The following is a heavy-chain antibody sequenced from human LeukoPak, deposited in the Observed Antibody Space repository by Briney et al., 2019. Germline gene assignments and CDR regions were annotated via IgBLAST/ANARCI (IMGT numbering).Heavy chain of an antibody. V-gene: IGHV1-69*13. J-gene: IGHJ5*02. CDR2: IIPIFGAA. CDR3: AREICSGGSCQNWFDP. CDR1: GGTFSSYA. Sequence: SVKVSCKASGGTFSSYAISWVRQAPGQGLEWMGGIIPIFGAANYAQKFQGRVTITADESTSTAYMELSSLRSEDTAVYYCAREICSGGSCQNWFDPWGQGTLVTVSS. D-gene: IGHD2-15*01.